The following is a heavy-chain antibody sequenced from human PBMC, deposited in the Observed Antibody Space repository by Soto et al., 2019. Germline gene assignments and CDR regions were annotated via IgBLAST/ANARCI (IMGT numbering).Heavy chain of an antibody. Sequence: PGGSLRLSCAASGLTVSTNYMSWIRQAPGKGLEWVSLFHTDGSTYYADSVKGRFTISRDNSKNTLYLQMNSLRVEDTAVYYCARDGDSDSRYGYWGQGTLVTVSS. CDR2: FHTDGST. CDR3: ARDGDSDSRYGY. CDR1: GLTVSTNY. J-gene: IGHJ4*02. D-gene: IGHD6-13*01. V-gene: IGHV3-66*01.